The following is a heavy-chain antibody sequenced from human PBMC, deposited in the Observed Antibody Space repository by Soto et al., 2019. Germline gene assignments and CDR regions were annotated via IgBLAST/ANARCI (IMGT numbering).Heavy chain of an antibody. J-gene: IGHJ6*02. D-gene: IGHD5-12*01. V-gene: IGHV1-18*01. Sequence: EASVKVSCKASGYTFTRSGISWVRQAPGQGLERMGWISTYNGDTNYAQTFQGRVTMTTDTSTSTVHMEVRSLRSDDTAVYYCAREGVAPYYYYGMDVWGQGTPVTVSS. CDR3: AREGVAPYYYYGMDV. CDR2: ISTYNGDT. CDR1: GYTFTRSG.